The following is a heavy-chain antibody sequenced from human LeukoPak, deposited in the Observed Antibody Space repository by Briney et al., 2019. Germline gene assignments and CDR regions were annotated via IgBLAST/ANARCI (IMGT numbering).Heavy chain of an antibody. CDR2: VYRSGST. CDR3: ARRGTSGWAYYFDF. V-gene: IGHV4-39*01. J-gene: IGHJ4*02. Sequence: SGTLSLTCDVSGDSISSRSNYWGWVRHLPGTGLEWIGSVYRSGSTYYNPSLKSRVTISVDTSKNQFTLNLPSVTAADTAVYHCARRGTSGWAYYFDFWGPGSLLTVSS. D-gene: IGHD6-19*01. CDR1: GDSISSRSNY.